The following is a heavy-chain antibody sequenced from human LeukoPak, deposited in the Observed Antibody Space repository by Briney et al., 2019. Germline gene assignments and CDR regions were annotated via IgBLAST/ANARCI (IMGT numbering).Heavy chain of an antibody. J-gene: IGHJ3*02. D-gene: IGHD2-21*01. Sequence: ASVKVSCKASGYTFTSYYMHWVRQAPGQGLEWMGIINPSGGSTSYAQKFQGRVTMTRDTSTSTVYMELSSLRSEDTAVYYCARAGAGYCGGDCYSTNDASDIWGQGTMVTVSS. CDR2: INPSGGST. V-gene: IGHV1-46*03. CDR3: ARAGAGYCGGDCYSTNDASDI. CDR1: GYTFTSYY.